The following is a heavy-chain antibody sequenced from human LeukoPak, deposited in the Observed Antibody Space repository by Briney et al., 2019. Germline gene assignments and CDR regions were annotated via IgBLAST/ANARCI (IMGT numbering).Heavy chain of an antibody. CDR3: ARFAGARPPNSY. Sequence: PGGSLRLSRAASGFTFSSYSMNWVRQAPGKGLEWVSSISSSSSYIYYADSVKGRFTISRDNAKNSLYLQMNSLRAEDTAVYYCARFAGARPPNSYWGQGTLVTVSS. CDR2: ISSSSSYI. CDR1: GFTFSSYS. D-gene: IGHD2-8*01. J-gene: IGHJ4*02. V-gene: IGHV3-21*01.